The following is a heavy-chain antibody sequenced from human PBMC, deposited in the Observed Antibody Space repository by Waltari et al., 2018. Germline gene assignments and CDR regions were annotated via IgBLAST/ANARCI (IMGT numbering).Heavy chain of an antibody. CDR2: IYHSGST. CDR3: ARPGDSSGYYFDAFDI. J-gene: IGHJ3*02. D-gene: IGHD3-22*01. CDR1: GYSISSGYY. Sequence: QVQLQESGPGLVKPSETLSLTCAVSGYSISSGYYWGWIRQPPGKGLEWIGSIYHSGSTYYNPSLKSRVTISVDTSKNQFSLKLSSVTAADTAVYYCARPGDSSGYYFDAFDIWGQGTMVTVSS. V-gene: IGHV4-38-2*01.